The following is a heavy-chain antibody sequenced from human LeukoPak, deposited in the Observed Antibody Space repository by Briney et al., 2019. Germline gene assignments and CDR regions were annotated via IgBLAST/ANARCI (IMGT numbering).Heavy chain of an antibody. CDR3: ARAWDRNDGAGGFDV. D-gene: IGHD1-1*01. Sequence: SETLSLTCDVSGGSLSPYYWNWIRQSPGKGLEWIGNIYYSGSTRYTKYNPSLKSRLTVLLNTSRKQVSLTLTSLTAADSAVYYCARAWDRNDGAGGFDVWGQGTMVAVSS. V-gene: IGHV4-59*01. CDR2: IYYSGSTRYT. J-gene: IGHJ3*01. CDR1: GGSLSPYY.